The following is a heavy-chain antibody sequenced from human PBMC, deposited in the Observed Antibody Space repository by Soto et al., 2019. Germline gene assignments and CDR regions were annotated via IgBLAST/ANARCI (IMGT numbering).Heavy chain of an antibody. CDR1: GGSFTSNNW. CDR2: IYRTGST. CDR3: ASRDPGTSVDY. Sequence: LSLTCAVSGGSFTSNNWCTWVRQPPGQGLEWIGEIYRTGSTNYNPSLKSRVTISLDKSENQFSLKVTSLTAADTAVYYCASRDPGTSVDYWGQGTLVTVSS. J-gene: IGHJ4*02. V-gene: IGHV4-4*02. D-gene: IGHD1-7*01.